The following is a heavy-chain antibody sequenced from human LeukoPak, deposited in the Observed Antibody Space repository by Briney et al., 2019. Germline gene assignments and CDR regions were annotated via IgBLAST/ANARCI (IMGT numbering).Heavy chain of an antibody. V-gene: IGHV3-33*01. CDR2: IWYDGSNK. CDR3: ARDFIAAAGDDY. CDR1: GFTFSSYG. Sequence: GGSLRLSCAASGFTFSSYGMHWVRQAPGKGLEWVAVIWYDGSNKYYADSVKGRFTISRGNSKNTLYLQMNSLRAEDTAVYYCARDFIAAAGDDYWGQGTLVTVSS. J-gene: IGHJ4*02. D-gene: IGHD6-13*01.